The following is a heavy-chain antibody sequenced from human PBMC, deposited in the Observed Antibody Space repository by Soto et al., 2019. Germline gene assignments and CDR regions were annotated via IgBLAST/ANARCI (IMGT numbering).Heavy chain of an antibody. J-gene: IGHJ6*02. CDR1: GFTFSSYA. CDR2: ISGSGGST. D-gene: IGHD6-19*01. CDR3: AKDKSGWLYYYYGMDV. Sequence: GSLRLSCAASGFTFSSYAMSWVRQAPGKGLEWVSAISGSGGSTYYADSVKGRFTISKDNSKNTLYLQMNSLRAEDTAVYYCAKDKSGWLYYYYGMDVWGQGTTVTVSS. V-gene: IGHV3-23*01.